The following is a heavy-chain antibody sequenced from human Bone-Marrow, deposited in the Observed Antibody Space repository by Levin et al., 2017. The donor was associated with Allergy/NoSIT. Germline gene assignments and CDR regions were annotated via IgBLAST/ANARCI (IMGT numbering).Heavy chain of an antibody. D-gene: IGHD3-16*01. Sequence: PGGSLRLSCAASGFNFNQAWMNWVRQAPGKGLEWVGRIKIEADGGTTDYATPVKGRFSISRDDAKNMLYLQMNTLKTEDTAVYYCAAAATYYDNDGSPLGFEHWGQGTLITVSS. CDR1: GFNFNQAW. CDR3: AAAATYYDNDGSPLGFEH. J-gene: IGHJ4*02. V-gene: IGHV3-15*01. CDR2: IKIEADGGTT.